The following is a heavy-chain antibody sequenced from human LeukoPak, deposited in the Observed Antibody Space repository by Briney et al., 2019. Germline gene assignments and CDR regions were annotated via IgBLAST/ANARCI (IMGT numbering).Heavy chain of an antibody. J-gene: IGHJ4*02. V-gene: IGHV5-10-1*01. CDR3: ARAVAGTSLDY. D-gene: IGHD6-19*01. CDR1: GYXFTSYW. CDR2: IDPSDSYT. Sequence: GESLKISCKGSGYXFTSYWISWVRQMPGKGLEWMGRIDPSDSYTNYSPSFQGHVTISTDKSISTAYLQWSGLKASDTAMYYCARAVAGTSLDYWGQGTLVTVSS.